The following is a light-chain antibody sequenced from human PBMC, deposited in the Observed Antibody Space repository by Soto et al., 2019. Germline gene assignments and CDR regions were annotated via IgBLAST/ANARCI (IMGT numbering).Light chain of an antibody. J-gene: IGKJ3*01. CDR1: QSVSKY. CDR2: DAF. Sequence: EIVLTQSPATLSLSPGERTTLSCRASQSVSKYLAWYQQKPCQVPRLLIYDAFNRATGIPVRFSGSGSGTDFTLTISSLEPEDVAVYYCQQRINWPLTFGPGTKVEVK. CDR3: QQRINWPLT. V-gene: IGKV3-11*01.